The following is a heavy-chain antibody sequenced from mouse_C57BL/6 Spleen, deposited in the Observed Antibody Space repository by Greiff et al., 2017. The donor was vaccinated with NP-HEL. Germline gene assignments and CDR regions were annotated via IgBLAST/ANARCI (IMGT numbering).Heavy chain of an antibody. J-gene: IGHJ4*01. CDR3: ARHGDYRSSYAMDY. CDR1: GYTFTSYW. V-gene: IGHV1-64*01. Sequence: VQLQQPGAELVKPGASVKLSCKASGYTFTSYWMHWVKQRPGQGLEWIGMIHPNSGSTNYNEKFTSKATLPVDKSSSTAYMQLSSLTSEDSAVYYCARHGDYRSSYAMDYLGQGTSVTVSS. CDR2: IHPNSGST. D-gene: IGHD1-1*01.